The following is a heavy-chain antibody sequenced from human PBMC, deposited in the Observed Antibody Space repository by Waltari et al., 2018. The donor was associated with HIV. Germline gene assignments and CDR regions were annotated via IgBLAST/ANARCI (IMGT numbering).Heavy chain of an antibody. V-gene: IGHV4-4*07. J-gene: IGHJ5*02. CDR3: VQSTFLGVGPSDWFDP. CDR2: NFVGGGA. D-gene: IGHD3-3*02. Sequence: HVQLQSSDPGLLRPSETPSLTCSFFGAPTIGSYRCWTRTHAGPKGNTAKKLRWLGRNFVGGGADYRGSLKTRLTISMDTSKNQVSLRLKSVTAADTAMYYCVQSTFLGVGPSDWFDPWGPGTLVTVSS. CDR1: GAPTIGSY.